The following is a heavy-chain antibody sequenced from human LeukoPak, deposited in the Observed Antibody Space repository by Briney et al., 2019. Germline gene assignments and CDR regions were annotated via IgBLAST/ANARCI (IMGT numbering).Heavy chain of an antibody. CDR2: VDPGDGET. CDR3: AAALLVTLFRPQVGWFDP. D-gene: IGHD3-3*01. V-gene: IGHV1-69-2*01. CDR1: GYTFTEYY. Sequence: GASVKVSCKASGYTFTEYYMHWVQQAPGKGLEWVGRVDPGDGETIYAEKFQGRVTITADTSTDTAYLELSSLRSEDTAVYYCAAALLVTLFRPQVGWFDPWGQGTLVTVSS. J-gene: IGHJ5*02.